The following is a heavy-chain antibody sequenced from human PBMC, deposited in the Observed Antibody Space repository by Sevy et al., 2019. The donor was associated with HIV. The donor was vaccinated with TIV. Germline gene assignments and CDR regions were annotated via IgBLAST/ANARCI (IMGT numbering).Heavy chain of an antibody. V-gene: IGHV3-7*03. CDR2: IKQDGSEK. J-gene: IGHJ6*03. CDR3: AKYGSNWYFRYSHYYMDV. CDR1: GFTFSSYW. D-gene: IGHD6-13*01. Sequence: GGSLRLSCAASGFTFSSYWMSWVRQAPGKGLEWVANIKQDGSEKYYVDSVKGRFTIARDNAKNSVYLQMNSLRAEDTAVYYCAKYGSNWYFRYSHYYMDVWGKGTTVTVSS.